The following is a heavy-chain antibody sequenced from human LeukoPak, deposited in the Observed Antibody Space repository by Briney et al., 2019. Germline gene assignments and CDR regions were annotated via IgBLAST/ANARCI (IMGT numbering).Heavy chain of an antibody. Sequence: GGSLRLSCAASEFTFSDYYMSWIRQAPGKGLEWVSYISSSGSTIYYADSVKGRFTISRDNAKNSPYLQMNSLRAEDTAVYYCVRDYRACFDYWGQGTLVTVSS. D-gene: IGHD3-16*02. J-gene: IGHJ4*02. CDR3: VRDYRACFDY. V-gene: IGHV3-11*01. CDR1: EFTFSDYY. CDR2: ISSSGSTI.